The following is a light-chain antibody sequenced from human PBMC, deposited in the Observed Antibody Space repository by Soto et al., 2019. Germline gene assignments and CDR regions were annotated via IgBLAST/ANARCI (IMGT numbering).Light chain of an antibody. CDR2: GAS. CDR1: QSVSSGY. CDR3: QHYNSYSEA. Sequence: EIVLTQSPGTLSLSPGERATLSCRASQSVSSGYLAWYQQKPGQAPRLLIYGASTRATGIPDRFRGSGSGTDFTLTISSLQPDDFATYYCQHYNSYSEAFGQGTKVELK. V-gene: IGKV3-20*01. J-gene: IGKJ1*01.